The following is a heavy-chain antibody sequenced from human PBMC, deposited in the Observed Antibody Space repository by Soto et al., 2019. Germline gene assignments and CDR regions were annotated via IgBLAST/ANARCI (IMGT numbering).Heavy chain of an antibody. Sequence: SETLSLTCAVYGGSFSGYYWSWIRQPPGKGLEWIGEINHSGSTNYNPSLKSRVTISVDTSKNQFSLKLSSVTAADTAVYYCARGRINYGSGSYYPPRWFDPWGQGTLVTVSS. CDR3: ARGRINYGSGSYYPPRWFDP. CDR1: GGSFSGYY. J-gene: IGHJ5*02. V-gene: IGHV4-34*01. D-gene: IGHD3-10*01. CDR2: INHSGST.